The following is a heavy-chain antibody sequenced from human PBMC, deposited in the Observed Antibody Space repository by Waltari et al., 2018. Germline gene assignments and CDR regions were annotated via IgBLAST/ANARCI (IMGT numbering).Heavy chain of an antibody. CDR2: INHSGST. D-gene: IGHD6-19*01. J-gene: IGHJ2*01. Sequence: QVQLQQWGAGLLKPSETLSLTCAVYGGSFSGYYWSWLRQPPGKGLEWIGEINHSGSTNYNPSLKSRVTISVDTSKNQFSLKLSSVTAADTAVYYCAREVLQWLSRYWYFDLWGRGTLVTVSS. CDR3: AREVLQWLSRYWYFDL. CDR1: GGSFSGYY. V-gene: IGHV4-34*01.